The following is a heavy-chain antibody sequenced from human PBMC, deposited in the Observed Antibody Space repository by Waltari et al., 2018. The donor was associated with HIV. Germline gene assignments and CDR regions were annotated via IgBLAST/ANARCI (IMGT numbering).Heavy chain of an antibody. CDR1: GYTVTGYY. CDR3: ARGRAYYDVLTGYL. CDR2: LNTKSGAT. Sequence: VQLVQSGAEVKKPGASVKVSCKASGYTVTGYYLHWVRQAPGQGLEWMGRLNTKSGATDYSQRFQGRVTMTRDPSISTAYMELSRLRYDDTALYYCARGRAYYDVLTGYLWGQGTRVTVSS. V-gene: IGHV1-2*06. J-gene: IGHJ4*02. D-gene: IGHD3-9*01.